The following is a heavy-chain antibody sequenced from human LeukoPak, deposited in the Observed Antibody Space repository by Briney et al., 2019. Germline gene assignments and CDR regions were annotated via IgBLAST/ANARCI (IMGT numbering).Heavy chain of an antibody. Sequence: KTGGSLRLSCAASGFTFSDYYMSWIRQAPGKGLEWGSYISTTSSYTDYADSVRGRFTISRDNAKNLLYLQMNSLRPEDTAVYYCARDWYCSSSICYTDRNWFDPWGQGTLVTVSS. D-gene: IGHD2-2*02. CDR3: ARDWYCSSSICYTDRNWFDP. J-gene: IGHJ5*02. V-gene: IGHV3-11*05. CDR2: ISTTSSYT. CDR1: GFTFSDYY.